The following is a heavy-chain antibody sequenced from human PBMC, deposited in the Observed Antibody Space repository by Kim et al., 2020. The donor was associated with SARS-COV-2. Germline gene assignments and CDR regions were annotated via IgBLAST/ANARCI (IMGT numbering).Heavy chain of an antibody. Sequence: SETLSLTCTISGGSISSSSYYWGWIRQPPGKGLEWIGSIYYSGSTYYNPSLKSRVTIPVDTSKNQFSLKLSSVTAADTAVYYCASQSVVRGVITPFDYWGQGTLVTVSS. CDR2: IYYSGST. D-gene: IGHD3-10*01. CDR3: ASQSVVRGVITPFDY. V-gene: IGHV4-39*01. J-gene: IGHJ4*02. CDR1: GGSISSSSYY.